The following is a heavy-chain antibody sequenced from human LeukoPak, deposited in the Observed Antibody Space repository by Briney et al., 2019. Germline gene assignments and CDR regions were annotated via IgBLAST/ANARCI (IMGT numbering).Heavy chain of an antibody. V-gene: IGHV3-30*04. J-gene: IGHJ4*02. D-gene: IGHD3-10*01. CDR1: GFTFSSYA. Sequence: GGSLRLSCAASGFTFSSYAMHWVRQAPGKGLEWVAVISYDGSNKYYADSVKGRFTISRDNSKNTLYLQMNSLRAEDTAVYYCAREPMVRGVIADYWGQGTLVTVSS. CDR2: ISYDGSNK. CDR3: AREPMVRGVIADY.